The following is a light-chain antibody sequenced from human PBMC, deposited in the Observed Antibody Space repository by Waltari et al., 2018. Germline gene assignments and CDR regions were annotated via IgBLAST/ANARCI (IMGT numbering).Light chain of an antibody. CDR2: LTS. CDR3: MQTLQTPFT. V-gene: IGKV2-28*01. J-gene: IGKJ4*01. CDR1: QSLLHNNGDNY. Sequence: DIVMTQSPLSLPVTPGEPASISCRSTQSLLHNNGDNYLDWYVQRPGHSPQLVIYLTSKRASGFPDRLSVSGSVTDFTLKISRVEAEDVGVYYCMQTLQTPFTFGGGTKVEIK.